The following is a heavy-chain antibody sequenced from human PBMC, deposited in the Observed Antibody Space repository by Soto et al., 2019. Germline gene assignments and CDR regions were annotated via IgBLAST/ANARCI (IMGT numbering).Heavy chain of an antibody. CDR1: GGSVSSESYY. J-gene: IGHJ5*02. CDR3: ARERGDSHWIDP. CDR2: VENSGST. D-gene: IGHD2-21*01. Sequence: QVQLQESGPGLVKPSETLSLTCSVSGGSVSSESYYWSWIRQTPGKGLEWIGNVENSGSTKYNPSLKSRVTISVDTSKNQFSLTLSSVTGADTAVYYCARERGDSHWIDPWGQGTLVTVSS. V-gene: IGHV4-61*01.